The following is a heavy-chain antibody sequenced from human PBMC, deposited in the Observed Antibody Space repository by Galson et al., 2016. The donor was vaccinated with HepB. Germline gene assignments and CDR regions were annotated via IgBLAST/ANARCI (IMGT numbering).Heavy chain of an antibody. D-gene: IGHD3-10*01. CDR3: ARSRSGSGNFDY. Sequence: SLRLSCAVSGFIFSDHYMDWLRQAPGKGLEWVARSRDKANRYTTEYAASVKGGFTISRDDSQNSVYLEMNSLKTEDTALYYCARSRSGSGNFDYWGQGTPVTVSS. CDR2: SRDKANRYTT. CDR1: GFIFSDHY. J-gene: IGHJ4*02. V-gene: IGHV3-72*01.